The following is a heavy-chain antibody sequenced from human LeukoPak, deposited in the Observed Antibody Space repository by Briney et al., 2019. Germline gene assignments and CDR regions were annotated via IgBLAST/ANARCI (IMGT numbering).Heavy chain of an antibody. D-gene: IGHD2-2*01. J-gene: IGHJ4*02. CDR3: ARALRKGYCTTTSCYYFDY. Sequence: PSETLSLTCTVSGGSISSTSYYWGWIRQPPGKGLEWIGSIYYSGSTYYNPSLKSRVTISVDTSKNQFSLKLTSVTAADTAVYYCARALRKGYCTTTSCYYFDYWGQGTLVTVSS. V-gene: IGHV4-39*07. CDR1: GGSISSTSYY. CDR2: IYYSGST.